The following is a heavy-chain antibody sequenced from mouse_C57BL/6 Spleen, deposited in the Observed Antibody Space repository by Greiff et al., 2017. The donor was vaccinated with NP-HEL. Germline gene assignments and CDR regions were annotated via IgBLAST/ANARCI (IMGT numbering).Heavy chain of an antibody. Sequence: QVQLQQSGAELVKPGASVKLSCKASGYTFTEYTIHWVKQRSGQGLEWIGWVYPGSGSIKYNEKFKDKATLTADKSSSTVYMELSRLTSEDAAVYVCARHEEDDYDGKFAYWGQGTLVTVSA. CDR3: ARHEEDDYDGKFAY. V-gene: IGHV1-62-2*01. CDR1: GYTFTEYT. CDR2: VYPGSGSI. D-gene: IGHD2-4*01. J-gene: IGHJ3*01.